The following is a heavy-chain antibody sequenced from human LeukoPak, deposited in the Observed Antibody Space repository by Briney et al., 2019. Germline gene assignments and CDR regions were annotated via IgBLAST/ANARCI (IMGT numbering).Heavy chain of an antibody. CDR2: IYYSGST. J-gene: IGHJ5*02. CDR3: ARGAYCSSTSCYISWFDP. D-gene: IGHD2-2*02. Sequence: SETLSLTCTVSGGSISSYYWSWIRQPPGKGLEWIGYIYYSGSTNYNPSLKSRVTISVDTSKNQFSLKLSAVTAADTAVYYCARGAYCSSTSCYISWFDPWGQGTLVTVSS. CDR1: GGSISSYY. V-gene: IGHV4-59*01.